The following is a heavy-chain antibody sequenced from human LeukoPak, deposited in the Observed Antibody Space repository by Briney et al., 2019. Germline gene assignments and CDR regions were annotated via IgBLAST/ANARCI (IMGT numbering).Heavy chain of an antibody. V-gene: IGHV4-59*12. J-gene: IGHJ4*02. CDR2: IYYSGST. D-gene: IGHD5-18*01. CDR3: ARRTGYSYGYLDY. CDR1: GGSISSYY. Sequence: SETLSLTCTVSGGSISSYYWSWIRQPPGKGLEWIGYIYYSGSTNYNPSLKSRVSISVDTSKNQFSLKLSSVTAADTAVYYCARRTGYSYGYLDYWGQGTLVTVSS.